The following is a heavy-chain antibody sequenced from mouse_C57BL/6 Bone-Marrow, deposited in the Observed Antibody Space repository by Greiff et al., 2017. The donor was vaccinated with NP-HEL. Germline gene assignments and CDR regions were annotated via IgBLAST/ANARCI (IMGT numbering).Heavy chain of an antibody. J-gene: IGHJ3*01. Sequence: VKLQESGAELVKPGASVKLSCKASGYTFTEYTIHWVKQRSGQGLEWIGWFYPGSGSIKYNEKFKDKATLTADKSSSTVYMELSRLTSEDSAVYFCARHEEGIYYDYGWFAYWGQGTLVTVSA. CDR2: FYPGSGSI. CDR3: ARHEEGIYYDYGWFAY. CDR1: GYTFTEYT. D-gene: IGHD2-4*01. V-gene: IGHV1-62-2*01.